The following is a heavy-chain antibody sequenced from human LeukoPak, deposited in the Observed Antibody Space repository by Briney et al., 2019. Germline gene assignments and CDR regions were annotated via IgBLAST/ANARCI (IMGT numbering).Heavy chain of an antibody. V-gene: IGHV1-8*01. CDR3: TRGSSGRRDN. D-gene: IGHD6-19*01. CDR1: LYTFTSCD. Sequence: GASVKVSCKASLYTFTSCDINWVRQATGQGLEWMGWMNPNSGNTGYGQSFQGRITMTRDISIGTAYMELSNLTSEDTAIYYCTRGSSGRRDNWGQGTLVTVSA. J-gene: IGHJ4*02. CDR2: MNPNSGNT.